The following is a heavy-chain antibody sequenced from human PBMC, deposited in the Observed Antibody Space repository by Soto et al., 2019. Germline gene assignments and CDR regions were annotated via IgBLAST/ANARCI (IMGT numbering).Heavy chain of an antibody. J-gene: IGHJ4*02. CDR1: GAGDTFSNYG. CDR3: WRNDKTALPPLDS. V-gene: IGHV1-69*06. D-gene: IGHD1-1*01. CDR2: TIPAFGTA. Sequence: QVHLVQSGAEVKSPGSAVKVSCKVSGAGDTFSNYGLNWMRQAPGQGLEWMGGTIPAFGTANYAQKFKGRVTITADTSTTTAYMELSSLRSDDTAVYYCWRNDKTALPPLDSWGQGTLVSVSS.